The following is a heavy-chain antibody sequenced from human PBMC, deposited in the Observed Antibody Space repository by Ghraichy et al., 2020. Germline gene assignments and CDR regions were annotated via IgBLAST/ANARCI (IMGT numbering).Heavy chain of an antibody. CDR1: GYTFTGYY. D-gene: IGHD2-2*01. J-gene: IGHJ4*02. CDR3: ARDVVVVPAAIGVLDS. V-gene: IGHV1-2*06. CDR2: INPNSGGT. Sequence: SVKVSCKASGYTFTGYYMHWVRQAPGQGLEWMGRINPNSGGTNYAQKFQGRVTMTRDTSISTAYMELSRLRSDDTAVYYCARDVVVVPAAIGVLDSWGQGTLVTVSS.